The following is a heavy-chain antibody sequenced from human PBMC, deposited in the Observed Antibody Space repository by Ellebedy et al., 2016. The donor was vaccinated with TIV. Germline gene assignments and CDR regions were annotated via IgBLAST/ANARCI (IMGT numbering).Heavy chain of an antibody. J-gene: IGHJ4*02. V-gene: IGHV3-21*01. D-gene: IGHD1-26*01. Sequence: PGGSLRLSCAASGFTFSSYSMNWVRQAPGKGLEWVSSIGSSSTYMYYADSVKGRFTISRDNAKNSLYLQMNSLRAEDTAVYYCARGRVVGTTPHDFDYWGQGTLVTVSS. CDR1: GFTFSSYS. CDR2: IGSSSTYM. CDR3: ARGRVVGTTPHDFDY.